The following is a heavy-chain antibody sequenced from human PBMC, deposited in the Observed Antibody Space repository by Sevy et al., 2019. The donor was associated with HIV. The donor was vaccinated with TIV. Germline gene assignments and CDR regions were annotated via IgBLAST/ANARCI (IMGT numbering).Heavy chain of an antibody. CDR2: ISSSSSYI. J-gene: IGHJ6*02. CDR1: GFTFSSYS. Sequence: GGSLRLSCAASGFTFSSYSMNWVRQAPGKGLEWVSSISSSSSYIYYADSVKGRFTISRDNAKNSLYVQMNSLRAEDTVVYYCATLPRGMITFGGVTTLDVWGQGTTVTVSS. D-gene: IGHD3-16*01. CDR3: ATLPRGMITFGGVTTLDV. V-gene: IGHV3-21*01.